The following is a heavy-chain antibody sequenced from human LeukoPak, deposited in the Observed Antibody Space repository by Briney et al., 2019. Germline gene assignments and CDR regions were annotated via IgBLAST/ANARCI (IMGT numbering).Heavy chain of an antibody. Sequence: SVKVSCKASGGTFSSYAISWVRQAPGQGLEWMGRIIPIFGTAIYAQKFKGRVTITTDESTSTAYMELSSLRSEDTAVYYCARAVYYDSSGYPTEYFQHWGQGTLVTVSS. V-gene: IGHV1-69*05. D-gene: IGHD3-22*01. CDR1: GGTFSSYA. CDR3: ARAVYYDSSGYPTEYFQH. J-gene: IGHJ1*01. CDR2: IIPIFGTA.